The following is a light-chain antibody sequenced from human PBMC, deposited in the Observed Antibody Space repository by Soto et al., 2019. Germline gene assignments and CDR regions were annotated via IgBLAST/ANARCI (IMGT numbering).Light chain of an antibody. CDR3: QKYNSAPLT. CDR2: ATS. Sequence: DVPMTQSPSSLSAFVGDRVTITCRASQGIAPYFAWFQQKPGKVPKLLIYATSTLQSGDPSRFSGSGSGTDFTLTINSLQPEDVGTYYCQKYNSAPLTFGGGTKVEIK. J-gene: IGKJ4*01. V-gene: IGKV1-27*01. CDR1: QGIAPY.